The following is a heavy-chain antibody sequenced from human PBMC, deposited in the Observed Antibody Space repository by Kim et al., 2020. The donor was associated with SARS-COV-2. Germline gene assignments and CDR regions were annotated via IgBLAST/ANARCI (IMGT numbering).Heavy chain of an antibody. CDR3: ARDHREWLQYTANWYFDL. CDR2: IYYSGST. D-gene: IGHD3-3*01. V-gene: IGHV4-59*01. Sequence: SETLSLTCTASGGSISSYYWSWIRQPPGKGLEWIGYIYYSGSTNYNPSLKSRVTISVDTSKNQFSLKLSSVTAADTAVYYSARDHREWLQYTANWYFDLWGRGTLVTVSS. J-gene: IGHJ2*01. CDR1: GGSISSYY.